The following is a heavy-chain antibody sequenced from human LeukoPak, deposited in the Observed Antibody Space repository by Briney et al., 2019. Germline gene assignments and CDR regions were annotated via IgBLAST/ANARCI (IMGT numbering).Heavy chain of an antibody. CDR1: GGSISSSYY. CDR2: IYYSGST. CDR3: ARRPVRGGVEYYFDY. D-gene: IGHD3-10*01. J-gene: IGHJ4*02. Sequence: SETLSLTCTVSGGSISSSYYWGWIRQPPGKGLEWIGSIYYSGSTYYNPSLKNRVTISVDTSKNQFSLKLSSVTAADTAVYYCARRPVRGGVEYYFDYWGQGTLVTVSS. V-gene: IGHV4-39*01.